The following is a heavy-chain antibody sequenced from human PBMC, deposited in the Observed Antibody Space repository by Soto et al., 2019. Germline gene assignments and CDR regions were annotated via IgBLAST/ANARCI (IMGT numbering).Heavy chain of an antibody. D-gene: IGHD3-22*01. V-gene: IGHV3-30*18. CDR1: GFTFSTSG. CDR2: ISADGSKK. CDR3: AKEWVYDSSGWSFDY. Sequence: QVQLVESGGGVVQPGRSLRLSCAASGFTFSTSGMHWVRQAPGKGLEWVAVISADGSKKYYADSVKGRFTISRHNSKNTLYLHMNSRRGEDAAVYYCAKEWVYDSSGWSFDYWGQGTLVTVCS. J-gene: IGHJ4*02.